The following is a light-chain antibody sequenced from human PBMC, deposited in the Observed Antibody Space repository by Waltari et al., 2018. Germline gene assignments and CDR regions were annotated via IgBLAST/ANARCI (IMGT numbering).Light chain of an antibody. CDR1: QIISDH. J-gene: IGKJ2*01. CDR2: VAS. V-gene: IGKV1-39*01. CDR3: QQSFRTPYT. Sequence: DIQMTQSPSSLSLSVGDRVTITCRASQIISDHLNWYQQKPGEAPKLLIYVASNLESGFPSRFSGSGSGTDFSLTINSLQPGDFATYYCQQSFRTPYTFGQGTKLEVK.